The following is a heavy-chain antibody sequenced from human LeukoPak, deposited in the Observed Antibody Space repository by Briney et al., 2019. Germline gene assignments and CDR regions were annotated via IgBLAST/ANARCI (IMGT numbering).Heavy chain of an antibody. V-gene: IGHV4-39*07. Sequence: SETLSLTCTVSGGSISSSSYYWGWIRQPPGKGLEWIGSIYYSGSTYYNPSLKSRVTISVDTSKNQFSLKLSSVTAADTAVYYCARDPYGSGSYISLVLDYWGQGTLVTVSS. CDR2: IYYSGST. CDR1: GGSISSSSYY. CDR3: ARDPYGSGSYISLVLDY. J-gene: IGHJ4*02. D-gene: IGHD3-10*01.